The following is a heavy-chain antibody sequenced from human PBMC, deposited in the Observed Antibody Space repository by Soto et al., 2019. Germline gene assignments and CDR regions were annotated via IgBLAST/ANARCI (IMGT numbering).Heavy chain of an antibody. CDR3: ARPVHDILTGFNYYYYMDV. V-gene: IGHV4-39*01. CDR1: GGSISSSSYY. CDR2: IYYSGST. Sequence: TSETLSLTCTVSGGSISSSSYYWGWIRQPPGKGLEWIGSIYYSGSTYYNPSLKSRVTISVDTSKNQFSLKLSSVTAADTAVYYCARPVHDILTGFNYYYYMDVWGKGTTVTVSS. J-gene: IGHJ6*03. D-gene: IGHD3-9*01.